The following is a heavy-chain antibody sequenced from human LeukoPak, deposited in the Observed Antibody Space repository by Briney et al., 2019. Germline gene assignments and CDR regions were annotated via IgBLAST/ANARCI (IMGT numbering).Heavy chain of an antibody. V-gene: IGHV1-69*04. D-gene: IGHD2-21*02. CDR1: GGTFSSYA. J-gene: IGHJ4*02. CDR2: IIPILGIA. Sequence: GASVKVSCKASGGTFSSYAISWVRQAPGQGLEWMGRIIPILGIANYAQKFQGRVTITADKSTSTAYMELRSLGSDDTVVYYCARLGLLRTHTYCGGDCYRYYFDYWGQGTLVTVSS. CDR3: ARLGLLRTHTYCGGDCYRYYFDY.